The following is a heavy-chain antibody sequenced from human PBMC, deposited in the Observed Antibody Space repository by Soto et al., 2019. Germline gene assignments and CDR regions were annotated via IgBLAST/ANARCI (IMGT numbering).Heavy chain of an antibody. CDR3: AKSFERLRSSFSDY. Sequence: GGSLRLSCAAPGFTFSSYAMSWVRQAPGKGLEWVSAISGSGGSTYYADSVKGRFTISRDNSKNTLYLQMNSLRAEDTAVYYCAKSFERLRSSFSDYWGQGTLVTVSS. CDR2: ISGSGGST. V-gene: IGHV3-23*01. CDR1: GFTFSSYA. J-gene: IGHJ4*02. D-gene: IGHD5-12*01.